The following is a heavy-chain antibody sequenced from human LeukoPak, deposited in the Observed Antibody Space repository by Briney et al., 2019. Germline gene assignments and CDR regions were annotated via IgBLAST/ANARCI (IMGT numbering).Heavy chain of an antibody. V-gene: IGHV1-69*05. D-gene: IGHD1-7*01. J-gene: IGHJ5*02. CDR1: GGTFSSYA. Sequence: SVKVSCKASGGTFSSYAISWVRQAPGQGREWMGGIIPIFGTANYAQKFQGRVTITTDESTSTAYMELSSLRSEDTVVYYCARDNYAGANWFDPWGQGTLVTVSS. CDR2: IIPIFGTA. CDR3: ARDNYAGANWFDP.